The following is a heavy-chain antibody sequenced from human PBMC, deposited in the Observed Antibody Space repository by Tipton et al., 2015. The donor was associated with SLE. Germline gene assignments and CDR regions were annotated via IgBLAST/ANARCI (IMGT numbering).Heavy chain of an antibody. Sequence: LRLSCAVYGGSFSGYYWSWIRQPPGKGLEWIGEINHSGSTNYNPSLKSRVTISVDTSKNQFSLKLSSVTAADTAVYYCAREMYSSGDYYFYYMDVWGKGTTVTVSS. CDR2: INHSGST. V-gene: IGHV4-34*01. CDR1: GGSFSGYY. D-gene: IGHD6-19*01. CDR3: AREMYSSGDYYFYYMDV. J-gene: IGHJ6*03.